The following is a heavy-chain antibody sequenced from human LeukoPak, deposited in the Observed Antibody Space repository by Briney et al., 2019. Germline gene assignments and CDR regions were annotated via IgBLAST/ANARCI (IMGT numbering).Heavy chain of an antibody. V-gene: IGHV3-30*18. CDR3: AKSSSGEHISRGMDV. Sequence: GGSLRFSCAASGFTFSSYGMHWVRQAPGKGLEWVAVISYDGSNKYYADSVKGRFTISRDNSKNTLYLQMNSLRAEDTAVYYCAKSSSGEHISRGMDVWGQGTTVTVSS. CDR2: ISYDGSNK. J-gene: IGHJ6*02. D-gene: IGHD3-10*01. CDR1: GFTFSSYG.